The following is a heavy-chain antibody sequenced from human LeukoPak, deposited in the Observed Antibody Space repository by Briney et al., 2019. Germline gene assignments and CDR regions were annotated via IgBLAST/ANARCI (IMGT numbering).Heavy chain of an antibody. CDR1: GSPFGDYA. Sequence: PGPSLSLSCIASGSPFGDYAVSWVRQAPGKGLEWVGFIRSTAYGGTAAFAASVSGRFTMSRDDSQSIAYLQMGSLKTEDTAVYYCVTRRDSSMAWFYWGQGTRVTVSS. CDR2: IRSTAYGGTA. D-gene: IGHD5-18*01. J-gene: IGHJ4*02. CDR3: VTRRDSSMAWFY. V-gene: IGHV3-49*04.